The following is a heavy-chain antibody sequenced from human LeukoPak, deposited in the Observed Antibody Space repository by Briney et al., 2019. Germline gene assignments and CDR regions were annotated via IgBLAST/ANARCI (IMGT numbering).Heavy chain of an antibody. V-gene: IGHV3-53*01. CDR2: IYNGGST. Sequence: GGSLRLSWAASGLTLSSNYMSGVRHAPGKGLEWVSVIYNGGSTYYSDSVTGRLTISRDNSKNTLYLQLNSLRTEDTAVYYCERGIIVVVPAAISYYFDYWGQGTLVTVSS. CDR1: GLTLSSNY. CDR3: ERGIIVVVPAAISYYFDY. D-gene: IGHD2-2*02. J-gene: IGHJ4*02.